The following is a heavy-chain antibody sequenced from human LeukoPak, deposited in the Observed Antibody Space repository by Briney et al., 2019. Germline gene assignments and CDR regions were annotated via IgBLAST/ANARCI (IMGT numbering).Heavy chain of an antibody. V-gene: IGHV3-23*01. Sequence: GGSLRLTCAASGFTFSDYAMSWVRQAPGGGLEWVSAISGSGDKTFHADSVKGRFTTSRDNSKNTLSLQMSSLRVEDSAVYFCAKDTSAWWYHRAYMNVWGTGTTVTVSS. J-gene: IGHJ6*03. CDR3: AKDTSAWWYHRAYMNV. CDR1: GFTFSDYA. CDR2: ISGSGDKT. D-gene: IGHD2-15*01.